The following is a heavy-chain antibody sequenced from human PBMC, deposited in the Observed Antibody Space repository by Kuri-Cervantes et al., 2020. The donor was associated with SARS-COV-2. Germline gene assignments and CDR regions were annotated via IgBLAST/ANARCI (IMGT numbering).Heavy chain of an antibody. Sequence: SETLSLTCTVSGGSISSYFWSWIRQPPGKGLEWIGYIYSSGSTNYNPSLKSRVTISVDTSKNQFSLKLSSVTAADTAVYYCARAEHYYYDSSGFSPYFDYWGQGTRVTVSS. J-gene: IGHJ4*02. CDR2: IYSSGST. CDR1: GGSISSYF. D-gene: IGHD3-22*01. V-gene: IGHV4-59*01. CDR3: ARAEHYYYDSSGFSPYFDY.